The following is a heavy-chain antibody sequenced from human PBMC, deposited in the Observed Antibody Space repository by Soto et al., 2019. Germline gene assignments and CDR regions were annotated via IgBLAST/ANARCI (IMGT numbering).Heavy chain of an antibody. D-gene: IGHD4-17*01. CDR2: IYPGDSRT. J-gene: IGHJ3*02. Sequence: EAQLVQSGPEVKKPGDSLKISCEDSGHSFSSYWIAWVRQMPGKGLEWMGIIYPGDSRTTYSPSFQGQVIIAADKSISTAYLQWTSLKASDTAMYYCTRDLDYGGDSDTVDIWGQGTMVIVSS. CDR3: TRDLDYGGDSDTVDI. V-gene: IGHV5-51*03. CDR1: GHSFSSYW.